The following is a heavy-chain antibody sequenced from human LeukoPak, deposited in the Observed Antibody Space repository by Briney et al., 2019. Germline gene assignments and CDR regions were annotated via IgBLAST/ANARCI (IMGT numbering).Heavy chain of an antibody. V-gene: IGHV3-23*01. Sequence: GGSLRLSCAASGFTFSSYAMSWVRQAPGKGLEWVSAISGSGGSTYYADSVKGRFTISRDTSKNTLYLQMNSLRAEDTAVYYCARGRAAVAGTGSYYFDYWGQGTLVTVSS. CDR2: ISGSGGST. CDR1: GFTFSSYA. J-gene: IGHJ4*02. CDR3: ARGRAAVAGTGSYYFDY. D-gene: IGHD6-19*01.